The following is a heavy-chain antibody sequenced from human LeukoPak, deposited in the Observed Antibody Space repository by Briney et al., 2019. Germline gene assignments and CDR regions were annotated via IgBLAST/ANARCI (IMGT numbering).Heavy chain of an antibody. J-gene: IGHJ4*02. CDR3: ARGVVPAARRSLGRFYFDY. Sequence: SETLSLTCTVAGGSISIYYWSWIRQPPGKGLEWMGYIYYSGSTNYNPSLKSRVIISVNTSQNQFSLKLSSVTAADTAVYYCARGVVPAARRSLGRFYFDYWGQGPLVTVSS. V-gene: IGHV4-59*01. CDR1: GGSISIYY. D-gene: IGHD2-2*01. CDR2: IYYSGST.